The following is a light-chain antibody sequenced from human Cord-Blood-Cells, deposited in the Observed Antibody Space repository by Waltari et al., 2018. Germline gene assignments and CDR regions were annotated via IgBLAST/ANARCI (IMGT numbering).Light chain of an antibody. CDR1: QSVSSIY. J-gene: IGKJ1*01. V-gene: IGKV3-20*01. Sequence: ELVLTQSPGTLSLSPGERATLSCRASQSVSSIYLAWYQQKPGQATRLLIYGESSRATGIPDRLSGSGSGTDLTLTISRLEPEDFAVYYCQQYGSSPGTFGQGNKVEIK. CDR3: QQYGSSPGT. CDR2: GES.